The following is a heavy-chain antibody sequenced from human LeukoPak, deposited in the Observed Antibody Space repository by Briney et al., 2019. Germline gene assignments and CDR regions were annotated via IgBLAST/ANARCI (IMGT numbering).Heavy chain of an antibody. CDR3: ARGYYDFWSGYYRLNWFDP. J-gene: IGHJ5*02. Sequence: NTGYAQKFQRRVTMTRNTSISTAYMELSSLRSEDTAVYYCARGYYDFWSGYYRLNWFDPWGQGTLVTVSS. CDR2: NT. D-gene: IGHD3-3*01. V-gene: IGHV1-8*01.